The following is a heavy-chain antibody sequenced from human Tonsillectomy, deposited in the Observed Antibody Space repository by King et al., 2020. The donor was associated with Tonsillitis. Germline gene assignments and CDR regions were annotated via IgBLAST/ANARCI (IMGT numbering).Heavy chain of an antibody. CDR1: GGSMNNNHYF. J-gene: IGHJ3*02. CDR3: ARLTIGSGTRNYAFDI. CDR2: IYYNGKT. D-gene: IGHD3-10*01. Sequence: QLQESGPGLVKPSETLSLTCSVSGGSMNNNHYFWGWIRQPPGKGLEYIGYIYYNGKTYNNPSLKSRVTISLDMSKNQFSLKMISVTAAGTALYYCARLTIGSGTRNYAFDIWGQGTMVTVSS. V-gene: IGHV4-39*07.